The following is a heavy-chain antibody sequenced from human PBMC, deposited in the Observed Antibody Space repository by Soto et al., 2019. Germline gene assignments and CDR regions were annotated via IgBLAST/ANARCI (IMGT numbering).Heavy chain of an antibody. Sequence: QVHLQESGPGLVKTSETLSLTCSVSGDSVRSGANYWSWIRQSPGRGLEWIGYIYYEGTTNYNPSLXRXVPXSVDTPRNQFSLKLRSLTAAASAMYYCARTPGDGYNWYFDYWGQGILVTVSS. D-gene: IGHD5-12*01. CDR1: GDSVRSGANY. V-gene: IGHV4-61*08. CDR3: ARTPGDGYNWYFDY. J-gene: IGHJ4*02. CDR2: IYYEGTT.